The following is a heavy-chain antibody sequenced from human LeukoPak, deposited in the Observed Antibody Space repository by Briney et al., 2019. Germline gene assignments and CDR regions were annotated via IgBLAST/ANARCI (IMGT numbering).Heavy chain of an antibody. CDR1: GFTFSSYW. CDR2: IWYDGSNK. D-gene: IGHD4-17*01. CDR3: AGDNDYGDYGIDY. V-gene: IGHV3-33*08. J-gene: IGHJ4*02. Sequence: GGSLRLSCAASGFTFSSYWMSWVRQAPGKGLEWVAVIWYDGSNKYYADSVKGRFTISRDKSKSTLYLQMNSLRAEDTAVYYCAGDNDYGDYGIDYWGQGTLVTVSS.